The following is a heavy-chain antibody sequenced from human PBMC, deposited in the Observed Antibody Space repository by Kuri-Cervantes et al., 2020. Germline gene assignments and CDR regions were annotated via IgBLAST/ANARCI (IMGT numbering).Heavy chain of an antibody. CDR3: ARVLSRAAADYYYYYMDV. D-gene: IGHD6-13*01. CDR2: IYSGGST. J-gene: IGHJ6*03. Sequence: GESLKISCAASGFTFSSYSMNWVRQAPGKGLEWVSVIYSGGSTYYADSVKGRFTISSHNSKNTLYLQMNSLRAEDTAVYYCARVLSRAAADYYYYYMDVWGKGTTVTVSS. CDR1: GFTFSSYS. V-gene: IGHV3-53*04.